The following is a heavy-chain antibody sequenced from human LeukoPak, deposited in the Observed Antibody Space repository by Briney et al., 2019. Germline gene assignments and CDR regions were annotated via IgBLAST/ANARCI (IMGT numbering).Heavy chain of an antibody. CDR2: IFPADSDT. Sequence: GESLKISCKGSGYSFTSYWIGWVRQMPGKGLEYMGIIFPADSDTRYSPSFQGQVTISADKSISTAYLQWSSLKASDTAMYYCASGYSGSHPGIYFRHWGQGTLVIVSS. V-gene: IGHV5-51*01. CDR3: ASGYSGSHPGIYFRH. J-gene: IGHJ1*01. D-gene: IGHD1-26*01. CDR1: GYSFTSYW.